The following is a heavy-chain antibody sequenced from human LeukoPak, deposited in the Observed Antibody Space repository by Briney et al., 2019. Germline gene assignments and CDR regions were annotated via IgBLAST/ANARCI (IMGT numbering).Heavy chain of an antibody. D-gene: IGHD6-6*01. J-gene: IGHJ4*02. CDR1: GFTFSSYA. Sequence: GGSLRLSCAASGFTFSSYAMSWVRQAPGKGLEWVSAISGSGGSTYYADSVKGRFTISRDNSKNTLYLQMNSLRAEDTAVYYCARGPQFEYSSSHFDYWGQGTLVTVSS. CDR3: ARGPQFEYSSSHFDY. CDR2: ISGSGGST. V-gene: IGHV3-23*01.